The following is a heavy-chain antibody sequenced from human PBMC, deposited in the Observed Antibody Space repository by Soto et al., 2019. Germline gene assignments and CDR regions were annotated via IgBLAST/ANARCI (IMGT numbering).Heavy chain of an antibody. Sequence: QVQLVQSGAEVKKPGASVKVSCKASGYTFTSYGISWVRQAPGQGLEWMGWISAYNGNTNYAQKLQGRVTMTTDTSPSTADMELRSLRSDDTAVYYCARDQLYYDFWSGYYPIDNFDYWGQGTLVTVSS. CDR2: ISAYNGNT. D-gene: IGHD3-3*01. CDR3: ARDQLYYDFWSGYYPIDNFDY. J-gene: IGHJ4*02. CDR1: GYTFTSYG. V-gene: IGHV1-18*01.